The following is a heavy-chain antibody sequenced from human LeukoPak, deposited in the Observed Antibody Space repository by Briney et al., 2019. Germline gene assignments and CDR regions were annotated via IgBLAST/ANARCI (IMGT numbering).Heavy chain of an antibody. V-gene: IGHV3-7*04. CDR1: GFTFSSYW. Sequence: GGSLRLSCAASGFTFSSYWMIWVRQAPGKGLEWVANINQDGSEKNYVDSVKGRFTISRDNAKNSLYLQMSSVRAEDTAVYYCARTHYGDLYWGQGTLVTVSA. CDR2: INQDGSEK. CDR3: ARTHYGDLY. J-gene: IGHJ4*02. D-gene: IGHD4-17*01.